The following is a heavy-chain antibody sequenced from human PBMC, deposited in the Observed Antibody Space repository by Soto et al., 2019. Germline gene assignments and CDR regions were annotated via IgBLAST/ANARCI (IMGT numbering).Heavy chain of an antibody. V-gene: IGHV3-23*01. CDR3: AKVRMLSGWYWSY. Sequence: PVGSLRLSCAASGFTFSSYAMSWVRQAPGKGLEWVSAISGSGGSTYYADSVKGRFTISRDNSKNTLYLQMNSLRAEDTAVYYCAKVRMLSGWYWSYWGQGTLVTVSS. J-gene: IGHJ4*02. CDR2: ISGSGGST. D-gene: IGHD6-19*01. CDR1: GFTFSSYA.